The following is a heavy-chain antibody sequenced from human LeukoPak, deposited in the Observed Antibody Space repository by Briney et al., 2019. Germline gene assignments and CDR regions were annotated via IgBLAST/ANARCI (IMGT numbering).Heavy chain of an antibody. CDR2: IYYSGST. CDR3: ARSVDLLYYYYMDV. V-gene: IGHV4-59*11. Sequence: SETLSLTCTVSGGSISSHYWSWIRQPTGKGLEWIGYIYYSGSTNYNPPLKSRVTISVDTSKNQFSLKLSSVTAADTAVYYCARSVDLLYYYYMDVWGKGTTVTVSS. CDR1: GGSISSHY. J-gene: IGHJ6*03.